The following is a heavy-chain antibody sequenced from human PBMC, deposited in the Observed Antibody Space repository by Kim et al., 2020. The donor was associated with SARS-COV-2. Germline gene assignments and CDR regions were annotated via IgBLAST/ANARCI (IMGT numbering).Heavy chain of an antibody. V-gene: IGHV3-33*01. CDR2: IWYDGSNK. D-gene: IGHD6-13*01. CDR3: AREFDWVSAGYFDY. CDR1: GFTFSSYG. Sequence: GGSLRLSCAASGFTFSSYGMHWVRQAPGKGLEWVAVIWYDGSNKYYADSVKGRFTISRDNSKNTLYLQMNSLRAEDTAVYYCAREFDWVSAGYFDYWGQGTLVTVSS. J-gene: IGHJ4*02.